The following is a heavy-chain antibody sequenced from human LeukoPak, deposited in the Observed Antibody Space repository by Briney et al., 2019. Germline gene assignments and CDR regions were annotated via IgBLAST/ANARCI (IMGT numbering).Heavy chain of an antibody. J-gene: IGHJ6*02. CDR2: IIPILGIA. Sequence: SVKVSCKASGGTFSSYAISWVRQAPGQGLEWMGRIIPILGIANYAQKFQGRVTITADKSTSTAYMELSSLRSEDTAVYYCARDRGFDYSGNSGSHYYYGMDVWGQGTTVTVSS. CDR3: ARDRGFDYSGNSGSHYYYGMDV. CDR1: GGTFSSYA. V-gene: IGHV1-69*04. D-gene: IGHD4-23*01.